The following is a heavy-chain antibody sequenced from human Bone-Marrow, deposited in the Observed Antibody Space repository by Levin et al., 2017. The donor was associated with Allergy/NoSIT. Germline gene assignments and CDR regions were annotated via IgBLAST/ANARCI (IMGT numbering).Heavy chain of an antibody. V-gene: IGHV1-46*01. Sequence: ASVKVSCRASTYTFSNYYMHWVRQAPGQGFEWMGIVTPAGGSMSTAQKFLGRVTMTRDTSTSTVFMEMANLRSEDTAVYYCAIEEIVGTERGGHFVHWGQGALVTVSS. CDR2: VTPAGGSM. CDR3: AIEEIVGTERGGHFVH. CDR1: TYTFSNYY. D-gene: IGHD1-26*01. J-gene: IGHJ4*02.